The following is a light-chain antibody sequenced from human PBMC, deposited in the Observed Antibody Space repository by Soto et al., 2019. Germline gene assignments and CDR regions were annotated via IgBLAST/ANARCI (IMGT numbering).Light chain of an antibody. Sequence: QSALTQPRSVSGSPGQSVTISCTGTSSDFGGYNYVSWYQHHPGKAPKLMIYDVSERPSGVPDRFSGSKSGNTASLTISGLQAEDEADYYCCSYAGTFYVFGTGTKVNVL. CDR1: SSDFGGYNY. CDR2: DVS. V-gene: IGLV2-11*01. J-gene: IGLJ1*01. CDR3: CSYAGTFYV.